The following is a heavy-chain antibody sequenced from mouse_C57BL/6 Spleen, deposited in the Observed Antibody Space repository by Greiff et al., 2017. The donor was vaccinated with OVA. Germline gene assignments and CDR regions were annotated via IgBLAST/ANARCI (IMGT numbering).Heavy chain of an antibody. CDR3: ARSSYYGSSPFDV. J-gene: IGHJ1*03. CDR1: GYTFTSYW. V-gene: IGHV1-50*01. CDR2: IDPSDSYT. D-gene: IGHD1-1*01. Sequence: QVQLQQPGAELVKPGASVKLSCKASGYTFTSYWMQWVKQRPGQGLEWIGEIDPSDSYTNYNQKFKGKATLTVDTSSSTAYMQLSSLTSEDSAVYYCARSSYYGSSPFDVWGTGTTVTVSS.